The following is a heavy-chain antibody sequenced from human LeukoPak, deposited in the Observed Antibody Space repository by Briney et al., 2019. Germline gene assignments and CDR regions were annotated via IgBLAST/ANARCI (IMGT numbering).Heavy chain of an antibody. CDR1: GYSFTSYW. Sequence: GESLKISCKGSGYSFTSYWIGWVRQMPGKGPEWMGIIYPGDSDTRYSPSFQGQVTISADKSISTAYLQWSSLKASDTAMYYCASSSRYSIAVAGGFDYWGQGTLVTVSS. CDR3: ASSSRYSIAVAGGFDY. D-gene: IGHD6-19*01. V-gene: IGHV5-51*01. J-gene: IGHJ4*02. CDR2: IYPGDSDT.